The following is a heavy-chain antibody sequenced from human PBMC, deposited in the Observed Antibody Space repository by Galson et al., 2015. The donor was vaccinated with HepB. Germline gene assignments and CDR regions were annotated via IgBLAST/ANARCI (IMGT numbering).Heavy chain of an antibody. Sequence: SVKASCKASGGTFSSYAVSWVRQAPGQGLEWMGGIIPIFGTANYAQKFQGRVTITADESTSTAYMELSSLRSEDTAVYYCARGPLYCSSTSCYGKYYYYYYMDVWGKGTTVTVSS. J-gene: IGHJ6*03. CDR3: ARGPLYCSSTSCYGKYYYYYYMDV. V-gene: IGHV1-69*13. CDR1: GGTFSSYA. CDR2: IIPIFGTA. D-gene: IGHD2-2*01.